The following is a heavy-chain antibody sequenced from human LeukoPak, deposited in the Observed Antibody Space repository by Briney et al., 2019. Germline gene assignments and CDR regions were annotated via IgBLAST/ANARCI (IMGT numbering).Heavy chain of an antibody. V-gene: IGHV4-34*01. CDR1: GGSFNGYY. Sequence: SETLSLTCVVYGGSFNGYYWSWIRQPPGKGLEWIGEINYSGSTNYNPSLKSRVTISVDTSKNQFSLKLSSVTAADTAVYYCARNYYDSSGGFDPWGQGTLVTVSS. CDR3: ARNYYDSSGGFDP. J-gene: IGHJ5*02. D-gene: IGHD3-22*01. CDR2: INYSGST.